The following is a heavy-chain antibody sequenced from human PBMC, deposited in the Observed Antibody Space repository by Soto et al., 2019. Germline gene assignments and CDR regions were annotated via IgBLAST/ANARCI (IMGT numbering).Heavy chain of an antibody. D-gene: IGHD5-12*01. Sequence: QAQLVESGGGVVQPGRSLRLSCAASGFNFKIYALHWVRQAPGRGLEWVAVISFDGDRKYYADSVKGRFTISRDNFQNTLYLQMNNLRVEDAALYFCAREDDYNYRYFNYGLDVWGQGTTVTVSS. CDR1: GFNFKIYA. CDR2: ISFDGDRK. J-gene: IGHJ6*02. V-gene: IGHV3-30-3*01. CDR3: AREDDYNYRYFNYGLDV.